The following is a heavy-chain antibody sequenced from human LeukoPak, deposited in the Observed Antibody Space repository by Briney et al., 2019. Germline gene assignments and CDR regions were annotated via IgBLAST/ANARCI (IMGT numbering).Heavy chain of an antibody. J-gene: IGHJ4*02. CDR1: GYTFRNHG. V-gene: IGHV1-18*01. CDR2: ISCYNGDT. Sequence: GASVKVSCKASGYTFRNHGIIWVRQAPGQGLEWMGWISCYNGDTHYAQKLQGRVTMTTDSSTSTAYMELRSLRSDDTAVYYCARDPTNTSGYYAYFDHWGQGTLVTVSS. CDR3: ARDPTNTSGYYAYFDH. D-gene: IGHD5-12*01.